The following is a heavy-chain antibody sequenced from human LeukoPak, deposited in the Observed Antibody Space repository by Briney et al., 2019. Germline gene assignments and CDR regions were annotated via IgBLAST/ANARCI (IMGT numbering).Heavy chain of an antibody. J-gene: IGHJ6*03. Sequence: GSLRLSCAASGFTFSDYYMGWIRQAPGKGLEWIGEINHSGSTNYNPTLKSRVTISVDTSNNQFSLKLTSVTAADTAVYYCARERAYCSGRSSYSTAYYYYMDVWGKGTTITVSS. V-gene: IGHV4-34*01. CDR1: GFTFSDYY. CDR3: ARERAYCSGRSSYSTAYYYYMDV. D-gene: IGHD2-15*01. CDR2: INHSGST.